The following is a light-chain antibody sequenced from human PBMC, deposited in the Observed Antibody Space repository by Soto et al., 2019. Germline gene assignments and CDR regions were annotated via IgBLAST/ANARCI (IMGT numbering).Light chain of an antibody. J-gene: IGKJ1*01. CDR1: QSVRTW. CDR3: QHYDGSPWT. CDR2: KAS. Sequence: DVPMTQFPSTLSASVGDRVTITCRASQSVRTWLAWFQQKPGKPPKVLIYKASNLEIGVPSRFTGSGSGTEFTLTISSLQPDDFATYYCQHYDGSPWTFGQGTKVEIK. V-gene: IGKV1-5*03.